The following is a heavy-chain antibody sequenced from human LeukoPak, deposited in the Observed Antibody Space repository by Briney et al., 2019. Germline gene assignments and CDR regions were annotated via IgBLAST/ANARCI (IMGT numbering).Heavy chain of an antibody. CDR1: GFTFSSYA. CDR3: AIMHGYYDGSGFWVQ. CDR2: ISPSGDRT. J-gene: IGHJ4*02. Sequence: GGSLRLSCAASGFTFSSYAMSWVRQAPGKGLEWVSFISPSGDRTSNADSVEGRFTISRDNTRNTLYLQMNSLRDEDTGVYCCAIMHGYYDGSGFWVQWGQGTLVTVSS. V-gene: IGHV3-23*01. D-gene: IGHD3-22*01.